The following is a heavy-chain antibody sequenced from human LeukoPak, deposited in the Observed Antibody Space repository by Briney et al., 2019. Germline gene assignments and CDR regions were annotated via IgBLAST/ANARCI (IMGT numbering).Heavy chain of an antibody. CDR2: ISTSGNTI. D-gene: IGHD6-19*01. V-gene: IGHV3-11*04. CDR3: ARHLGSSGWPLSDY. Sequence: GGSLRLSCAASGFMFSDYHMTWIRQAPGKGLEWISYISTSGNTIFYADSVKGRFTISRDNAKNSLYPQMNSLRAEDTAVYYCARHLGSSGWPLSDYWGQGTLVTVSS. J-gene: IGHJ4*02. CDR1: GFMFSDYH.